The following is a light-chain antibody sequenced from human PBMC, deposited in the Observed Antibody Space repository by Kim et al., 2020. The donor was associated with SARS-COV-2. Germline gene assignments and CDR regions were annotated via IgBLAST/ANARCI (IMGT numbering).Light chain of an antibody. V-gene: IGLV4-69*01. J-gene: IGLJ3*02. CDR3: QTWGTGIQV. CDR1: SGHSSYA. CDR2: LNSDGSH. Sequence: LVLTQSPSASASLGASVKLTCTLSSGHSSYAIAWHQQQPEKGPRYLMKLNSDGSHSKGDGIPDRFSGSSSGAERCLTISSLQSEDEADYYCQTWGTGIQVFGGGTQLTVL.